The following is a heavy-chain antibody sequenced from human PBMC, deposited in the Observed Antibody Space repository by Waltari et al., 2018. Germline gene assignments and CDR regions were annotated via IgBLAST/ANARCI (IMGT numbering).Heavy chain of an antibody. CDR1: GGTFSSYA. D-gene: IGHD4-17*01. CDR2: IIPIFGTA. Sequence: QVQLVQSGAEVKKPGSSVKVSCKASGGTFSSYAIIRVRRAPGQGLEWMGGIIPIFGTANYAQKFQGRVTITADESTSTAYMELSSLRSEDTAVYYCARVTYGGNSVFDYWGQGTLVTVSS. J-gene: IGHJ4*02. CDR3: ARVTYGGNSVFDY. V-gene: IGHV1-69*01.